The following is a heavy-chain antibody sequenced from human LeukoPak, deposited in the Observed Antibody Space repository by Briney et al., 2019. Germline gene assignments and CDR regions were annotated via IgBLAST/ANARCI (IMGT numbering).Heavy chain of an antibody. V-gene: IGHV3-30*02. J-gene: IGHJ4*02. CDR1: GFSFSTNG. D-gene: IGHD3-10*01. CDR2: IRHDGNVK. CDR3: ATQHTLWSPLDC. Sequence: GGSLRLSCAASGFSFSTNGMHWVRQTPDKGLEWVTFIRHDGNVKYYGDSVKGRFTISRDNAKNSLYLQMNSLRAEDTAVYYCATQHTLWSPLDCWGQGTLVTVSS.